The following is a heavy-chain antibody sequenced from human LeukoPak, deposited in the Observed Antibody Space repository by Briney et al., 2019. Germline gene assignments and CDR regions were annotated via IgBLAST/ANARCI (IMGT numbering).Heavy chain of an antibody. CDR1: GGSISSGGYY. J-gene: IGHJ5*02. D-gene: IGHD2/OR15-2a*01. CDR2: IYYSGST. V-gene: IGHV4-31*03. Sequence: PSETLSLTCTVSGGSISSGGYYWSWIRQHPGKGLEWIGYIYYSGSTYYNPSLKSRVTISVDTSKNQFSLKLSSVTAADTAVYHCATFVINPGGLLLENWFDPWGQGTLVTVSS. CDR3: ATFVINPGGLLLENWFDP.